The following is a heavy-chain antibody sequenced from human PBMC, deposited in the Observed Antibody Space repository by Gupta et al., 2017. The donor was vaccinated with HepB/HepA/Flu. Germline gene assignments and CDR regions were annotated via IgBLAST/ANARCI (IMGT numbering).Heavy chain of an antibody. J-gene: IGHJ4*01. Sequence: RLQESGPGLVRPSEALSLTCTVSGGSIDTRDYHWGWIRQPPGKGLEWIANIYYSGNTYYNPSLQSRVSVSVDPSKAFKKWFSLKLMSVTAADTAVYYCARQRDNSGWYQTSRGHFDSWGHGLLVTVSS. V-gene: IGHV4-39*01. CDR2: IYYSGNT. D-gene: IGHD6-19*01. CDR3: ARQRDNSGWYQTSRGHFDS. CDR1: GGSIDTRDYH.